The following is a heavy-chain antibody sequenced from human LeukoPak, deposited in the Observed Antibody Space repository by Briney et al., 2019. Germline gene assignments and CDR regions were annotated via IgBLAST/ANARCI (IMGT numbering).Heavy chain of an antibody. D-gene: IGHD3-10*01. J-gene: IGHJ4*02. CDR2: IYYSGST. CDR3: ARFGGAFDY. CDR1: GGSISSYY. Sequence: SETLSLTCTVSGGSISSYYWSWIRQPPGKGLEWIGYIYYSGSTNYNPSLKSRVTTSVDTSKNQFSLKLSSVTAADTAVYYCARFGGAFDYWGQGTLVTVSS. V-gene: IGHV4-59*01.